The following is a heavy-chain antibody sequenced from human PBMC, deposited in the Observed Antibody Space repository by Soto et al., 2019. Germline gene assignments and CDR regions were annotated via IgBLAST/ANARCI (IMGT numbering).Heavy chain of an antibody. J-gene: IGHJ3*02. CDR2: IYTSGST. D-gene: IGHD2-8*01. Sequence: SETLSLTCTGSGGSISSYYWSWIRQPAGKGLEWIGRIYTSGSTNYNPSLKSRVTMSVDTSKNQFSLKLSSVTAADTAVYYCARDRRDIVLMVYAPHDAFDIWGQGTMVTVSS. V-gene: IGHV4-4*07. CDR1: GGSISSYY. CDR3: ARDRRDIVLMVYAPHDAFDI.